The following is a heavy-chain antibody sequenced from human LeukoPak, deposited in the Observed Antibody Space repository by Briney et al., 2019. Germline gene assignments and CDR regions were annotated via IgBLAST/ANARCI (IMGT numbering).Heavy chain of an antibody. V-gene: IGHV4-59*12. CDR2: IYYSGST. J-gene: IGHJ4*02. D-gene: IGHD2-15*01. CDR1: GGSISSYY. CDR3: ARGLGYCSGGSCRLFDY. Sequence: PSETLSLTCTVSGGSISSYYWSWIRQPPGKGLEWIGYIYYSGSTNYNPSLKSRVTISVDTSKNQFSLKLSSVTAADTAVYYCARGLGYCSGGSCRLFDYWGQGTLVTVSS.